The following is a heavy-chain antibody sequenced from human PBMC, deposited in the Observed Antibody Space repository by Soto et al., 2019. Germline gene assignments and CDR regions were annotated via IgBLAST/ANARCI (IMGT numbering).Heavy chain of an antibody. CDR3: ARDLDDFWSGSSYYYYGMDV. D-gene: IGHD3-3*01. CDR2: ISAYNGNT. V-gene: IGHV1-18*01. J-gene: IGHJ6*02. Sequence: ASEPLSSAASGNTVPSYGISWVRQAPGQGLEWMGWISAYNGNTNYAQKLQGRVTMTTDTSTSTAYMELRSLRSDDTAVYYCARDLDDFWSGSSYYYYGMDVWRQGTTVTVSS. CDR1: GNTVPSYG.